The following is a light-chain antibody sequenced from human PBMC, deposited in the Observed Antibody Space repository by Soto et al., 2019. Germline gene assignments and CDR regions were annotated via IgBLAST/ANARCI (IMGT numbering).Light chain of an antibody. J-gene: IGKJ1*01. Sequence: EMVMTQSPATLSVSPGERVTLSCRASQRVRSYLGWYQQKPGQPPKLLIYVASTRPSGIPARFSGSGSGTEFTLTISSLQPEDFAVYYCQQHKDLPPRFGQGTKVEIK. CDR2: VAS. CDR1: QRVRSY. V-gene: IGKV3-15*01. CDR3: QQHKDLPPR.